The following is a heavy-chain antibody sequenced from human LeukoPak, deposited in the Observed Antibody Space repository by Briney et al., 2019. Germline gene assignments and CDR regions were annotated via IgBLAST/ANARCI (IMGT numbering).Heavy chain of an antibody. CDR2: IYHDDST. Sequence: PSETLSLTCAVSGYSMSSDYYWGWVRQPPGKGLEWVGSIYHDDSTYYYPSLKSQVTISLDTSKKQFSLKLTSVTAADTAIYYCANAVTADYFDYWGQGTLVTVPS. V-gene: IGHV4-38-2*01. J-gene: IGHJ4*02. CDR3: ANAVTADYFDY. D-gene: IGHD2-8*01. CDR1: GYSMSSDYY.